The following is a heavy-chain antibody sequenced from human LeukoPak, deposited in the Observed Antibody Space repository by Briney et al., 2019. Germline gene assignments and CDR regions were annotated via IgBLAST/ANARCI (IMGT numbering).Heavy chain of an antibody. CDR2: IIPIFGTA. CDR1: GGTFSSYA. Sequence: SVKVSCKASGGTFSSYAISWVRQAPGQGLEWMGGIIPIFGTANYAQKFQGRVTITADEPTSTAYMELSSLRSEDTAVYYCARGAAAGTYCPLDYWGQGTLVTVSS. D-gene: IGHD6-13*01. V-gene: IGHV1-69*13. CDR3: ARGAAAGTYCPLDY. J-gene: IGHJ4*02.